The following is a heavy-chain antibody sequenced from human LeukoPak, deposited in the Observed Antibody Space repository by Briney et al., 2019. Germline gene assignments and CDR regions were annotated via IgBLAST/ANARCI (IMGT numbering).Heavy chain of an antibody. D-gene: IGHD3-22*01. CDR1: GFTVSSNY. J-gene: IGHJ3*02. CDR3: ARAPGYYYDSSGYRNAFDI. Sequence: GGSLRLSCAASGFTVSSNYMSWVRQAPGMGLEWVSVIYSGGSTYYADSVKGRFTISRDNSKNTLYLQMNSLRAEDTAVYYCARAPGYYYDSSGYRNAFDIWGQGTMVTVSS. V-gene: IGHV3-66*01. CDR2: IYSGGST.